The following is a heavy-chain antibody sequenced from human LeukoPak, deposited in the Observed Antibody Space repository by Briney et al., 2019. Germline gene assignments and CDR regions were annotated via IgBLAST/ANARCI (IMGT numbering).Heavy chain of an antibody. CDR2: ISGSGGST. J-gene: IGHJ4*02. V-gene: IGHV3-23*01. Sequence: PRGSLRLSCAASGFTFSSYAMSWVRQAPGKGLEWVSAISGSGGSTYYADSVKGRFTISRDNSKNTLYLQMNSLRAVDTAVYYCAIFDSYFDYWGQGTLVTVSS. CDR1: GFTFSSYA. CDR3: AIFDSYFDY.